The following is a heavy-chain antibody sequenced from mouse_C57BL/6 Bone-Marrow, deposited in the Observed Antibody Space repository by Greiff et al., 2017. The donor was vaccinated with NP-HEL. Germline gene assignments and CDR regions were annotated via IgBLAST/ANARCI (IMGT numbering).Heavy chain of an antibody. CDR1: GFTFTDYY. CDR3: ARSIYYDYADDPFYGMDY. Sequence: DVKLVESGGGLVQPGGSLSLSCAASGFTFTDYYMSWVRQPPGKALEWVGFIRNKANGYTIEYSASVKGRFTISSDNSQSILYLQMNALRAEDSATYYCARSIYYDYADDPFYGMDYWGQGTSVTVSS. CDR2: IRNKANGYTI. D-gene: IGHD2-4*01. J-gene: IGHJ4*01. V-gene: IGHV7-3*01.